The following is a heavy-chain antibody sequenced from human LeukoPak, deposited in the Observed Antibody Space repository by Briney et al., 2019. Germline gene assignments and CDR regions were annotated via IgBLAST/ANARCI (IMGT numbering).Heavy chain of an antibody. CDR3: AREGHSSGYYFDY. D-gene: IGHD3-22*01. Sequence: GGSLRLSCAASGFTFSSYGMHWVRQAPGKGLEWVAVIWYDGSNKYYADSVKGRFTISRDNSKNSLYLQMNSLRAEDTAVYYCAREGHSSGYYFDYWGQGTLVTVSS. V-gene: IGHV3-33*01. CDR1: GFTFSSYG. J-gene: IGHJ4*02. CDR2: IWYDGSNK.